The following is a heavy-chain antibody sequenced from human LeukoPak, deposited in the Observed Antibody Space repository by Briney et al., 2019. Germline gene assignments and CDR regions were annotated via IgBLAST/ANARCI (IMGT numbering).Heavy chain of an antibody. CDR3: AKIDPRYYYYYMEV. V-gene: IGHV1-8*01. CDR2: MNPNSGNT. CDR1: GYTFTSYD. Sequence: ASVKVSCKASGYTFTSYDINWVRQATGQGLEWMGWMNPNSGNTGYAQKFQGRVTMTRNTSISTAYMELSSLRSEDTAVYYCAKIDPRYYYYYMEVWGKGTTVTVSS. J-gene: IGHJ6*03.